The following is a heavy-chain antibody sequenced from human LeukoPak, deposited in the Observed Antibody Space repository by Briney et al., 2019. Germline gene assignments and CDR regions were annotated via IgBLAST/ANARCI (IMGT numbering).Heavy chain of an antibody. CDR1: GYTFTNYA. Sequence: GASVKVSCKASGYTFTNYAMHWVRQAPGQRLEWMGWINAGNGNTKYSQEFQDRVTISRDTSASTGYMELSSLRSEDMAVYYCARDLHDAFDIWGQGTMVTVSS. CDR2: INAGNGNT. V-gene: IGHV1-3*03. J-gene: IGHJ3*02. CDR3: ARDLHDAFDI. D-gene: IGHD4-11*01.